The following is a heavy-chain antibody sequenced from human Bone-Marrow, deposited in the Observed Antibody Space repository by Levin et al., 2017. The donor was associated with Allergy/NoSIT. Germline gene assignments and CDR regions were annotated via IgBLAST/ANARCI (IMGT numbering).Heavy chain of an antibody. V-gene: IGHV4-28*01. CDR2: VSYSGTT. J-gene: IGHJ2*01. Sequence: SETLSLTCGVSSFSINTNYWWGWIRQPPGKGLEWIGYVSYSGTTYENPSLKSRLTMSVDTSRHQFSLRLSSVTAVDTAVYYCVRRYNWGNYWYFDLWGRGALVTVSS. CDR3: VRRYNWGNYWYFDL. CDR1: SFSINTNYW. D-gene: IGHD7-27*01.